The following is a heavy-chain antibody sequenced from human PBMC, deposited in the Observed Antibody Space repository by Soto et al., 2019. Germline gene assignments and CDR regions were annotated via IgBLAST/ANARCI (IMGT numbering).Heavy chain of an antibody. D-gene: IGHD2-8*01. J-gene: IGHJ6*02. CDR2: INPKSGGT. CDR3: ARGDSTDCSNGVCSFFYNHDMDV. CDR1: GYSFTDYH. V-gene: IGHV1-2*04. Sequence: QVQLVQSGAEVKKPAASVKVSCKASGYSFTDYHIHWVRQAPGQGLEWLGRINPKSGGTSTAQKFQGWVTMTTDTSISTASMELTRLTSYDTAIYYCARGDSTDCSNGVCSFFYNHDMDVWGQGTTVTVSS.